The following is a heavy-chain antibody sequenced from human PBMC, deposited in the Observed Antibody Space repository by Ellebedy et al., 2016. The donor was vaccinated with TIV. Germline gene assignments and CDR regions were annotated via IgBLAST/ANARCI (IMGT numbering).Heavy chain of an antibody. CDR1: GYSFTSYW. CDR3: ARGLAMSYYYGMDV. V-gene: IGHV5-51*01. J-gene: IGHJ6*02. CDR2: IFPDDSDT. D-gene: IGHD2-2*01. Sequence: GESLKISCKASGYSFTSYWIAWVRQMPGKGLEWMGIIFPDDSDTRYSPSFQGQVTISADKSINTAYLQWSSLKASDTALYYCARGLAMSYYYGMDVWGQGTTVTVSS.